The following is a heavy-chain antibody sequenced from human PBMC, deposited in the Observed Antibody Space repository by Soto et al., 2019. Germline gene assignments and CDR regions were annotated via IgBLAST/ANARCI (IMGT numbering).Heavy chain of an antibody. V-gene: IGHV3-30-3*01. CDR2: ISYDGSNK. J-gene: IGHJ4*02. D-gene: IGHD3-10*01. CDR1: GFTFSSYA. Sequence: QVQLVESGGGVVQPGRSLRLSCAASGFTFSSYAMHWVRQAPGKGLEWVAVISYDGSNKYYADSVKGRFTISRDNSKNPLYLQMNSLRAEDTALYYCARESARGGGYFDYWGQGTLVTVSS. CDR3: ARESARGGGYFDY.